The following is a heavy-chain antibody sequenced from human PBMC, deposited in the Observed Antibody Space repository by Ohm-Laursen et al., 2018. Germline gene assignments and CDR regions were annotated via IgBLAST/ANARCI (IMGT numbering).Heavy chain of an antibody. Sequence: SLRLSCAASGFAFSTYGMSWFRQATGKGLEWVSVISDSGGSTYYADSVKGRFTISRDNSKSTLDLQMNSLRAEDTAVYYCAKRGYGSGRSHNYWGRGTLVTVSS. CDR1: GFAFSTYG. J-gene: IGHJ4*02. CDR3: AKRGYGSGRSHNY. V-gene: IGHV3-23*01. CDR2: ISDSGGST. D-gene: IGHD3-10*01.